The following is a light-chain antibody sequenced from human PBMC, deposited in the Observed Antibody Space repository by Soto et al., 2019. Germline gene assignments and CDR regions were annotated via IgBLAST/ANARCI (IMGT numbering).Light chain of an antibody. CDR2: DDN. CDR1: SSNIGGNS. J-gene: IGLJ2*01. Sequence: QSVLTQPPSVSAAPGQKVTISCSGSSSNIGGNSVSWYQQLPGTAPKLLIYDDNKRPSGIPDRFSGSKSGTSATLGITGFQTGDEADYYCSSCAGRNNLVFGGGTKVTVL. V-gene: IGLV1-51*01. CDR3: SSCAGRNNLV.